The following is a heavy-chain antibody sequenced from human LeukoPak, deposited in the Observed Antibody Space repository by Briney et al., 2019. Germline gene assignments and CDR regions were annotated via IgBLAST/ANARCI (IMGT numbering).Heavy chain of an antibody. Sequence: GGSLRLSCAVSGFTVSGNYMSWVRQAPGKGLEWVSLIYSGGTTYYADSVKGRFTISRDNSKNTLYLQMNILRAEDTAVYYCARRAGGYSHPYDYWGQGILVTVSS. CDR2: IYSGGTT. J-gene: IGHJ4*02. CDR1: GFTVSGNY. V-gene: IGHV3-53*01. D-gene: IGHD4-23*01. CDR3: ARRAGGYSHPYDY.